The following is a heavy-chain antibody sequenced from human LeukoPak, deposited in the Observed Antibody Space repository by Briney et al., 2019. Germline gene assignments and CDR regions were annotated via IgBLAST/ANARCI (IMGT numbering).Heavy chain of an antibody. Sequence: SETLSLTCTVSGGSISSSSYYWGWIRQPPGKGLEWIGSIYYSGSTYYNPSLKSRVAISVDTSKNQFSLKLSSVTAADTAVYYCAKHRGNYDSSGYYFVFSSLDAFDIRGQGTMVTVSS. D-gene: IGHD3-22*01. CDR1: GGSISSSSYY. CDR2: IYYSGST. V-gene: IGHV4-39*01. CDR3: AKHRGNYDSSGYYFVFSSLDAFDI. J-gene: IGHJ3*02.